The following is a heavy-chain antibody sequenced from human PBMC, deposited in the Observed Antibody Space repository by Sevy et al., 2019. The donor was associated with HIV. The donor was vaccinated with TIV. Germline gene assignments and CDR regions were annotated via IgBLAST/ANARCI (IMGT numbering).Heavy chain of an antibody. Sequence: GGCLRLSCAASGFNIESYWMNWVRQAPGKPLEWVANIKEDDTVKYYVDSVQGRFTIFRDNGRNLVYLVMNNLRVEDTALYYCVRAIQSEGSFWGQGTLVTVSS. CDR3: VRAIQSEGSF. CDR1: GFNIESYW. J-gene: IGHJ4*02. D-gene: IGHD2-2*02. CDR2: IKEDDTVK. V-gene: IGHV3-7*04.